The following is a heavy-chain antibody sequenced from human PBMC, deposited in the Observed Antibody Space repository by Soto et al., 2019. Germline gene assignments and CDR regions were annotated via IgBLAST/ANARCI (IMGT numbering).Heavy chain of an antibody. J-gene: IGHJ6*02. CDR3: ARAFRPSSGWYVDYYYYGMDV. Sequence: QVQLVQSGAEEKKPGASVKVSCKASGYTFTSYAMHWVRQAPGQRLEWMGWINAGNGNTKYSQKFQGRVTITRDTSASTAYMELSSLRSEDTAVYYCARAFRPSSGWYVDYYYYGMDVWGQGTTVTVSS. D-gene: IGHD6-19*01. CDR1: GYTFTSYA. CDR2: INAGNGNT. V-gene: IGHV1-3*05.